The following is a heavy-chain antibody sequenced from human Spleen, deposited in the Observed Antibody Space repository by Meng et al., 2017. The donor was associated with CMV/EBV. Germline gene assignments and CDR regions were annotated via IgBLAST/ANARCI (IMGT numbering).Heavy chain of an antibody. CDR3: ASGLVGVTEPYY. CDR2: INTNTGNP. Sequence: QVPLVQPGSELKKPGPSVKVSCKASGYTFTTSAMNWVRQAPGQGLEWMGWINTNTGNPTYAPGFTGWFVFSLDPSVSTAYLQISSLKAEDTAMYYCASGLVGVTEPYYWGQGTLVTVSS. CDR1: GYTFTTSA. J-gene: IGHJ4*02. D-gene: IGHD1-26*01. V-gene: IGHV7-4-1*02.